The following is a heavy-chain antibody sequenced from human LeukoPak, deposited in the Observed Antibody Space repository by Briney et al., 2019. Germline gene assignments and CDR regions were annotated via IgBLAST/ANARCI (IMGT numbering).Heavy chain of an antibody. CDR1: GFTFSSCA. J-gene: IGHJ4*02. CDR2: IYSGGST. Sequence: GGSLRLSCAASGFTFSSCAMSWVRQAPGKGLEWVSVIYSGGSTYYADSVKGRFTISRDNSKNTLYLQMNSLRAEDTAVYYCARVGGTGYSYGSFDYWGQGTLVTVSS. V-gene: IGHV3-53*01. D-gene: IGHD5-18*01. CDR3: ARVGGTGYSYGSFDY.